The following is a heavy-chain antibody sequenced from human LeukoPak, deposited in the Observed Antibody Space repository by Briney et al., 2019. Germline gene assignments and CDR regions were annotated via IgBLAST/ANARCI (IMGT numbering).Heavy chain of an antibody. CDR1: GFTFSSYS. V-gene: IGHV3-23*01. CDR3: AKEVGYYYDSSGYCDY. D-gene: IGHD3-22*01. J-gene: IGHJ4*02. CDR2: ISGSGGST. Sequence: PGGSLRLSCAASGFTFSSYSMNWVRQAPGKGLEWVSAISGSGGSTYYADSVKGRFTISRDNSKNTLYLQMNSLRAEDTAVYYCAKEVGYYYDSSGYCDYWGQGTLVTVSS.